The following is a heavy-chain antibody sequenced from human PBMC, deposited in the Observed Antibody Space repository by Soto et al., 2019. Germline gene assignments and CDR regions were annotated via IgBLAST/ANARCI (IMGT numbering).Heavy chain of an antibody. V-gene: IGHV1-2*04. D-gene: IGHD6-19*01. CDR3: AREKWLVRRNDPFDI. Sequence: ASVKVSCKASGYTFTGYYMHWVRQAPGQGLEWMGWINPNSGGTNYAQKFQGWVTMTRDTSINTAYMELSSLRSDDTAVYYCAREKWLVRRNDPFDIWGQGTMVTVSS. CDR1: GYTFTGYY. CDR2: INPNSGGT. J-gene: IGHJ3*02.